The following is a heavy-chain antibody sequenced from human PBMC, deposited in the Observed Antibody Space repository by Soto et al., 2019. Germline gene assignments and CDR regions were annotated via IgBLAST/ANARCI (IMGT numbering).Heavy chain of an antibody. J-gene: IGHJ1*01. Sequence: GGSLRLSCAASGFTFSSYGMHWVRQAPGKGLEWVAVISYDGSNKYYADSVKGRFTISRDNSKNTLYLQMNSLRAEDTAVYYCAKESYDSSVPPLALIAEYFQHWGQGTLVTVSS. CDR3: AKESYDSSVPPLALIAEYFQH. CDR2: ISYDGSNK. CDR1: GFTFSSYG. D-gene: IGHD3-22*01. V-gene: IGHV3-30*18.